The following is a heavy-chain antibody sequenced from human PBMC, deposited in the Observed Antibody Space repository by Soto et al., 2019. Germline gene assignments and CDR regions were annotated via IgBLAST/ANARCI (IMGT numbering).Heavy chain of an antibody. J-gene: IGHJ5*02. CDR1: GGSFSGYY. D-gene: IGHD2-8*02. V-gene: IGHV4-34*01. CDR2: INHSGST. CDR3: ARGRRHPVNTILTWFDP. Sequence: SETLSLTCAVYGGSFSGYYWSWIRQPPGKGLEWIGEINHSGSTNYNPSLKSRVTISVDTSKNQFSLKLSSVTAADTAVYYCARGRRHPVNTILTWFDPWGQGTLVTVSS.